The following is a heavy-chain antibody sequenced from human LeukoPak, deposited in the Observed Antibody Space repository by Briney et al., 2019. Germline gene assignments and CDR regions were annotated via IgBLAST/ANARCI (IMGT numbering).Heavy chain of an antibody. D-gene: IGHD6-13*01. CDR2: INHSGST. J-gene: IGHJ5*02. CDR1: GGSFSGYY. V-gene: IGHV4-34*01. CDR3: ARASWYRVRNCFDP. Sequence: PSETLSLTCAVYGGSFSGYYWSWIRQPPGKGLEWIGEINHSGSTNYNPSLKSRVTISVDTTKNQFSLKLSSVTAADTAVYYCARASWYRVRNCFDPSGQGTLVTVSS.